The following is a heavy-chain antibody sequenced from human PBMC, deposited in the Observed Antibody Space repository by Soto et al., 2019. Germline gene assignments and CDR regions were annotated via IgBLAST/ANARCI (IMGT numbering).Heavy chain of an antibody. CDR1: GYSFTSYW. D-gene: IGHD2-15*01. CDR3: ARVGTNSLYYYYGMDV. CDR2: IYPGDSDT. V-gene: IGHV5-51*01. Sequence: PGESLKISSKGSGYSFTSYWIGWVRQMPGKGLEWMGIIYPGDSDTRYSPSFQGQVTISADKPISTAYLQWSSLKASDTAMYYCARVGTNSLYYYYGMDVWGQGTTVTVSS. J-gene: IGHJ6*02.